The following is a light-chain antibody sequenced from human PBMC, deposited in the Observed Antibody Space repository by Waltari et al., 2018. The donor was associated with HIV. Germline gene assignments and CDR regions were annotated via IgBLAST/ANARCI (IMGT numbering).Light chain of an antibody. Sequence: IQLTQSPSSLSASIGDRVTITCRASQCMSSALAWYQQKPGNVPKLLIYDASTLESGVPSRFSGSGSGTDFTLTISYLQPEDFATYYCQQFHTYPLTFGPGTKVDIK. J-gene: IGKJ3*01. V-gene: IGKV1-13*02. CDR1: QCMSSA. CDR3: QQFHTYPLT. CDR2: DAS.